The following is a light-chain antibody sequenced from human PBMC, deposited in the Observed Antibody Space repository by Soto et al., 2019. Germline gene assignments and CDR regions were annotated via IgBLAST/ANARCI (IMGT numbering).Light chain of an antibody. V-gene: IGLV2-23*02. CDR2: EVS. Sequence: QSVLTQPASVSGSPGQSITISRTGTSSDVGSYNLVSWYQQHPGKAPKLMIYEVSKRPSGVSNRFSGSKSGNTASLTISGLQAEDEADYYCCSYAGSSPVFGGGTKLTVL. CDR3: CSYAGSSPV. CDR1: SSDVGSYNL. J-gene: IGLJ2*01.